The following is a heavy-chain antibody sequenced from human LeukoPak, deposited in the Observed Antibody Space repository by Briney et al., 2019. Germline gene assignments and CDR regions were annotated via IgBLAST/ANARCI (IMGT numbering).Heavy chain of an antibody. D-gene: IGHD3-22*01. V-gene: IGHV3-23*01. J-gene: IGHJ4*02. CDR3: AKGDYYDSSGPPFDY. Sequence: GGSLRPSCAASGFTFSSYALTWVRQAPGKGLEWVSTISGGGDNTYYADSVKGRFTISRDNSKHTLYLQMTSLRAEDTAVYYCAKGDYYDSSGPPFDYWGQGTLVTVSS. CDR2: ISGGGDNT. CDR1: GFTFSSYA.